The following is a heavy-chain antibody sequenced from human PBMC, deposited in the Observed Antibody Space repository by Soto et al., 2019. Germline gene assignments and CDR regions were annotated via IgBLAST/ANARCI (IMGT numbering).Heavy chain of an antibody. CDR3: AKDRTSQWLVGPRGTGMDV. V-gene: IGHV3-23*01. Sequence: GGSLRLSCSASGSTFSSYAMSWCRQAPGKGLEWVSAISGSGGSTYYADSVKGRFTISRDNSKNTLYLQMNSLRAEDTAVYYCAKDRTSQWLVGPRGTGMDVWGQGTTVTVSS. D-gene: IGHD6-19*01. CDR2: ISGSGGST. CDR1: GSTFSSYA. J-gene: IGHJ6*02.